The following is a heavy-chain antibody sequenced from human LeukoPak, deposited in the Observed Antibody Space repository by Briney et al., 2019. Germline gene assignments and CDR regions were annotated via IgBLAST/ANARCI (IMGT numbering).Heavy chain of an antibody. D-gene: IGHD1-26*01. CDR2: IKEDGSEK. CDR3: TRVNSGIQYGDAFDI. Sequence: GGSLRLSCAASGFVFRSYWMTWVRQPPGKGLEWVAYIKEDGSEKYYVDPVKGRFTISRDNAKNSLYLQMNSLSVEDTAVYYCTRVNSGIQYGDAFDIWGQGTMVTVSS. V-gene: IGHV3-7*04. J-gene: IGHJ3*02. CDR1: GFVFRSYW.